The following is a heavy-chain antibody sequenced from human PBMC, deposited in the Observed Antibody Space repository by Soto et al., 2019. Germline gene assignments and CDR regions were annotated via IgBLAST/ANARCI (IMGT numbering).Heavy chain of an antibody. CDR3: ARATPVVGYDY. J-gene: IGHJ4*02. CDR2: INSDGSSI. V-gene: IGHV3-74*01. D-gene: IGHD1-26*01. Sequence: PGGSLRLSCAASGFNLRSYWMHWVRQAPGKGLVWVSCINSDGSSISYADSVKGRFTISRDNAENTLYLQMSSLRAEDSAVYYCARATPVVGYDYWGQGTLVTVSS. CDR1: GFNLRSYW.